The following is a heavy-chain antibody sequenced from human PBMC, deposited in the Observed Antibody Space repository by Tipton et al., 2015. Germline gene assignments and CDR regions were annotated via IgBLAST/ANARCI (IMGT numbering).Heavy chain of an antibody. CDR3: ARGVPRYDFWSGHFNYYFDL. V-gene: IGHV3-53*01. CDR2: IYDGGTT. D-gene: IGHD3-3*01. CDR1: GFNISSKY. J-gene: IGHJ2*01. Sequence: SLRLSCAASGFNISSKYMSWVRQAPGKALEWVSVIYDGGTTYYTDLVKGRFTFSRDNSKNTLYLQMNSLRAEDTAVYYCARGVPRYDFWSGHFNYYFDLWGRGTLVTVSS.